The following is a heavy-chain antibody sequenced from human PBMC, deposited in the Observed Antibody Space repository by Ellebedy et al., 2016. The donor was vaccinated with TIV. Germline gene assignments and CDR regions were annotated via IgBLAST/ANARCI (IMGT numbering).Heavy chain of an antibody. Sequence: GESLKISCKGSGYSFTSYWISWVRQMPGKGLEWMGRIDPSDSYTNYSPSFQGHVTISADKSISTAYLQWSSLKASDTAMYYCARHGGGYSYVYYYGVDVWGQGTTVTVSS. CDR1: GYSFTSYW. CDR3: ARHGGGYSYVYYYGVDV. CDR2: IDPSDSYT. D-gene: IGHD5-18*01. J-gene: IGHJ6*02. V-gene: IGHV5-10-1*01.